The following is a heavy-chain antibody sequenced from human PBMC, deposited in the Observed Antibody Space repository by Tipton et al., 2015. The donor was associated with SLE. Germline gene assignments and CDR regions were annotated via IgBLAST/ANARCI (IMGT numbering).Heavy chain of an antibody. D-gene: IGHD1-26*01. V-gene: IGHV4-39*07. CDR3: ARVVAVGATHYYDMDV. CDR2: VYDSGTT. Sequence: TLSLTCFVSGGYITSDIYYWGWIRQPPGKGLEWIGSVYDSGTTYYNPSLESRVTVTVDTSKTQFSLKLRSVTAADTAVYYCARVVAVGATHYYDMDVWGQGTTVTVYS. CDR1: GGYITSDIYY. J-gene: IGHJ6*02.